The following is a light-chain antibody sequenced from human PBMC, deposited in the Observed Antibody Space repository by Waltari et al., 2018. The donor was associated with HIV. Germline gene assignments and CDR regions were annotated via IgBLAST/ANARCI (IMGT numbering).Light chain of an antibody. V-gene: IGKV1-39*01. CDR1: QSISSY. CDR3: QQGYITPPIT. J-gene: IGKJ5*01. CDR2: AAS. Sequence: DIQMTQSPSSLSASVGDSVTITCRASQSISSYLNWYQQKPGKVPKLLISAASRLQSGVPSRFSGSGFGTEFTVTISSLQPEDFATYYCQQGYITPPITFGQGTRLDIK.